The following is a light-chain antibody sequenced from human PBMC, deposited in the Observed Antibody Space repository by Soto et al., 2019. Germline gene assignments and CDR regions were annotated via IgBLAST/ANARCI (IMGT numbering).Light chain of an antibody. CDR1: QSLSSNY. CDR2: GAS. J-gene: IGKJ3*01. CDR3: QQYGFLPFT. Sequence: EIVLTQSPGTLSLSPGERATLSCRASQSLSSNYLAWYQQRPGQAPRLLIYGASSRATGIPDRFSGSGPGTDVTLTISRLEPEDFAVYYCQQYGFLPFTFGPGTKVDIK. V-gene: IGKV3-20*01.